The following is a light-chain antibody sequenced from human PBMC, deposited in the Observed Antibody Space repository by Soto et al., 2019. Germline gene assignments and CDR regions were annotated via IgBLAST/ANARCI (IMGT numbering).Light chain of an antibody. CDR3: SSYTTSSTHVV. CDR2: DVS. V-gene: IGLV2-14*01. J-gene: IGLJ2*01. Sequence: QSALTQPASVSGSPGQSITISCTGTSSDVGSYNYVSWYQQYPGKAPKLMIYDVSNRPSGVSYRFSGSKSGNTASLTISGLQAEDEADDYCSSYTTSSTHVVFGGGTKVTVL. CDR1: SSDVGSYNY.